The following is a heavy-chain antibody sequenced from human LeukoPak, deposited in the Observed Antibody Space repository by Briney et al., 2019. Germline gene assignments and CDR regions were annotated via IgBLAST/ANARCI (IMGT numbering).Heavy chain of an antibody. D-gene: IGHD3-22*01. CDR2: IYTSGST. V-gene: IGHV4-61*02. CDR3: ARTRVDYYDSSGYWFDP. J-gene: IGHJ5*02. Sequence: PSQTLSLTCTVSGGSISSGSYYWNWIRLPAGKGLEWIGRIYTSGSTNYSPSLKSRVTISVDTSKNQFSLKLSSVTAADTAVYYCARTRVDYYDSSGYWFDPWSQGTLVTVSS. CDR1: GGSISSGSYY.